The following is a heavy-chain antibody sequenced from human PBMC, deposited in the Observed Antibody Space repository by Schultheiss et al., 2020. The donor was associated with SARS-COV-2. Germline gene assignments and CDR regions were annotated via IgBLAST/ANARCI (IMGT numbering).Heavy chain of an antibody. Sequence: GGSLRLSCAASGFTFSSYWMSWVRQAPGKGLEWVANIKQDGSEKYYVDSVKGRFTSSRDDSRATLYLHMNSLRIEDTAVYYCVKDAIARDGRMDFFDYWGQGILVTVSS. D-gene: IGHD5-24*01. V-gene: IGHV3-7*03. CDR2: IKQDGSEK. J-gene: IGHJ4*02. CDR1: GFTFSSYW. CDR3: VKDAIARDGRMDFFDY.